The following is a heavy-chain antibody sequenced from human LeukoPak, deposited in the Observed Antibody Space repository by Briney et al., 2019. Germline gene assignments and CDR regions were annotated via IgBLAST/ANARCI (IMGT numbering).Heavy chain of an antibody. D-gene: IGHD2/OR15-2a*01. Sequence: GGCLRLSCAASGFTFDDYAIHWVRQAPGKGLEWFSGISWNSGSIGYADSVKGRFTISRDNAKSSLYLQMNSLRAEDTALYYCAKDGAYLSGFFDHWGPGTLVTVSS. J-gene: IGHJ4*02. CDR3: AKDGAYLSGFFDH. V-gene: IGHV3-9*01. CDR2: ISWNSGSI. CDR1: GFTFDDYA.